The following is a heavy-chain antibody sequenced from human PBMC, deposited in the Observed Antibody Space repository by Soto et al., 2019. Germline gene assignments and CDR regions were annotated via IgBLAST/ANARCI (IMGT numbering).Heavy chain of an antibody. D-gene: IGHD3-10*01. Sequence: QVQLVESGGGVVQPGRSLRLSCAASGFTFSSYGMHWVRQAPGKGLEWVAVIWYDGSNKYYAESVKGRFTISRDNSKNTLYLQMNSLRAEDTAVYYCARDRGAFDYWGQGTLVTVSS. V-gene: IGHV3-33*01. CDR3: ARDRGAFDY. J-gene: IGHJ4*02. CDR1: GFTFSSYG. CDR2: IWYDGSNK.